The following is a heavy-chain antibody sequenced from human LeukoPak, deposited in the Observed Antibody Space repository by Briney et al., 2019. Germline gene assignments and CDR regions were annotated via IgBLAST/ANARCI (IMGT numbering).Heavy chain of an antibody. CDR3: ARVPTGDGDCFDY. CDR1: GGTFSSYA. D-gene: IGHD4-17*01. J-gene: IGHJ4*02. V-gene: IGHV1-69*13. CDR2: IIPIFGTA. Sequence: SVKVSCKASGGTFSSYAISWVRQAPGQGLEWMGGIIPIFGTANYAQKFQGRVTITADESTSTAYMELSSLRSEDTAVYYCARVPTGDGDCFDYWGQGTLVTVSS.